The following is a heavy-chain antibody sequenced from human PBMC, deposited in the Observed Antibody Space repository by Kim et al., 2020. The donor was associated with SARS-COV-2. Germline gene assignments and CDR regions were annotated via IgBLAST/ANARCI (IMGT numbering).Heavy chain of an antibody. Sequence: GGSTYYANSVKGRFTISRDNSKNTLYLQMGSLRAEDMAGYYCARGRGFDPWGQGTLVTVSS. V-gene: IGHV3-64*01. CDR2: GGST. D-gene: IGHD3-10*01. J-gene: IGHJ5*02. CDR3: ARGRGFDP.